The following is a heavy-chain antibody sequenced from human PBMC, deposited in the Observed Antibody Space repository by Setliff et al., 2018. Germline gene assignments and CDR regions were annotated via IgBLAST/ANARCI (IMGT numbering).Heavy chain of an antibody. V-gene: IGHV4-39*01. CDR3: ARHEFVGGYYGSVTYRHFDY. Sequence: SETLSLTCTVSGASISSTSYQWGWVRQPPGKGLEWIGSIYYTGTAYYKPSLKSRVTISVDTSKNQFSLQVTSLAATDTALYFCARHEFVGGYYGSVTYRHFDYWGQGILVTVSS. D-gene: IGHD3-10*01. J-gene: IGHJ4*02. CDR1: GASISSTSYQ. CDR2: IYYTGTA.